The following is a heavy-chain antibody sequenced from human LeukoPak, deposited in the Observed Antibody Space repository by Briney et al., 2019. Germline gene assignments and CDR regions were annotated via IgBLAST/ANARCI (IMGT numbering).Heavy chain of an antibody. Sequence: ASVKVSCMASGYTFTGYYMHWVRQAPGQGLEWMGWINPNSGGTNYAQKFQGRVTMTRDTSISTAYMELSRLRSDDTAVYYCARDIGIAARPRSAFDIWGQGTMVTVSS. CDR2: INPNSGGT. V-gene: IGHV1-2*02. D-gene: IGHD6-6*01. CDR3: ARDIGIAARPRSAFDI. J-gene: IGHJ3*02. CDR1: GYTFTGYY.